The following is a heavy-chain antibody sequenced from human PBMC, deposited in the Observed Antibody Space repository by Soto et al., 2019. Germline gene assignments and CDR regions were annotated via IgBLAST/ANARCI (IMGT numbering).Heavy chain of an antibody. J-gene: IGHJ6*01. CDR3: AREDDGGDRDYYGLDV. CDR1: GGSFSSDIYH. Sequence: QVHLQQSGPGLLRPSQTLSLTCTVSGGSFSSDIYHWTWIRQSPGKGLEWIGYIYYSGSIFYNPSFKSRVTISVDTSKNQFSLQLSSVTAADTAVYFCAREDDGGDRDYYGLDVW. D-gene: IGHD2-21*02. V-gene: IGHV4-30-4*08. CDR2: IYYSGSI.